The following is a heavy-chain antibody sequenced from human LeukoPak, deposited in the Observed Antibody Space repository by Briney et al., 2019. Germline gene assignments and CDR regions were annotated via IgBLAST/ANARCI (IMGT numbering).Heavy chain of an antibody. J-gene: IGHJ4*02. V-gene: IGHV1-46*01. CDR2: INPSGGST. CDR3: ARLPVGATSWTDY. CDR1: GYTFTTYY. D-gene: IGHD1-26*01. Sequence: ASVKVSCKASGYTFTTYYIHWVRQAPGQGLEWVGIINPSGGSTSYAQKFQGSVTMTRDMSTSTVYMELSSLRSEDTAVYYCARLPVGATSWTDYWGQGTLVTVSS.